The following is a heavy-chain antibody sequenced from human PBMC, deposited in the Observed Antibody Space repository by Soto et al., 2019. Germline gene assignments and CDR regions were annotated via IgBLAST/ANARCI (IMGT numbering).Heavy chain of an antibody. CDR3: PTTNGAYSYDSSY. CDR1: GGSINSADHF. CDR2: VYYSGAT. Sequence: SETLSLTCSVSGGSINSADHFWTWIRQKSWKGLEWIGYVYYSGATYYNPSLRTRVSISIDKSKSHFSLNLSSVTAADTAVYYCPTTNGAYSYDSSYGGQGXRATV. V-gene: IGHV4-31*03. D-gene: IGHD3-22*01. J-gene: IGHJ4*02.